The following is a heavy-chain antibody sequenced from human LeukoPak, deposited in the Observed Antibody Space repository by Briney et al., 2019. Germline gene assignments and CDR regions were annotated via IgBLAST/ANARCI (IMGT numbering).Heavy chain of an antibody. V-gene: IGHV5-51*01. D-gene: IGHD6-13*01. CDR1: GYSFTSYW. J-gene: IGHJ6*02. CDR3: ARGSIAAAGTYYYYGMDV. CDR2: IYPGDSDT. Sequence: GEALKTSCKGSGYSFTSYWIGWVRQMPGKGLEWMGIIYPGDSDTRYSPSFQGQVTISADKSISTAYLQWSSLKASDTAMYYCARGSIAAAGTYYYYGMDVWGQGTTVTVSS.